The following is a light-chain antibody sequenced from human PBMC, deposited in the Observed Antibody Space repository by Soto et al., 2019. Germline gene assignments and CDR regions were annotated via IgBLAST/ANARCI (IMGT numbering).Light chain of an antibody. CDR3: QQYGRSPLMHS. J-gene: IGKJ2*03. Sequence: EIVLTQSPGTLSLSPGERATLSCRASQSVTSNYLAWYQQKPGQAPRLRIYGGSTRAAGVPDRFSGSGSGIDFTLTITRVEPEDFAVYYCQQYGRSPLMHSVGQGTKLGVK. CDR2: GGS. CDR1: QSVTSNY. V-gene: IGKV3-20*01.